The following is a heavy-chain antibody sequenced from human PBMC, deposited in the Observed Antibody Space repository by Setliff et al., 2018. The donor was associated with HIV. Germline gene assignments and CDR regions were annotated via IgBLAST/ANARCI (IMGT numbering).Heavy chain of an antibody. CDR2: FIPNGGST. CDR3: AREYHIGTEGPRLANYFDF. V-gene: IGHV1-46*01. D-gene: IGHD5-12*01. CDR1: GIFFSSYP. Sequence: ASVKVSCKASGIFFSSYPISWVRQAPGQGLEWMGVFIPNGGSTNYAQKFQDRVTMTSDTSTSTVYMELSSLRSEDTAIYYCAREYHIGTEGPRLANYFDFWGQGTLVTVSS. J-gene: IGHJ4*02.